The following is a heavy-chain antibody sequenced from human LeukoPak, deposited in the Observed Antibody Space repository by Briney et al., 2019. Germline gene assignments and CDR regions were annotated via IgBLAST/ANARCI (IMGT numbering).Heavy chain of an antibody. V-gene: IGHV4-34*01. CDR2: INHSGST. CDR1: GGSFSGYY. J-gene: IGHJ5*02. Sequence: SETLSLTCAVYGGSFSGYYWSWLRQPPGTGLEWIGEINHSGSTNYNPSLKSRVTISVDTSKNQFSLKLSSVTAADTAVYYCARGRLDYYGSGSAGWFDPWGQGTLVTVSS. CDR3: ARGRLDYYGSGSAGWFDP. D-gene: IGHD3-10*01.